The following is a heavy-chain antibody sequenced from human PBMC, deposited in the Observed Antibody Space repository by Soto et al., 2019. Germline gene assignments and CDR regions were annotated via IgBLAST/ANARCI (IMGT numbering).Heavy chain of an antibody. D-gene: IGHD2-15*01. J-gene: IGHJ1*01. CDR1: GFTFSSYS. V-gene: IGHV3-21*01. CDR3: ARDAQAYCSGGSCYSGRYFQH. CDR2: NSSCSYI. Sequence: PGGSLRLSCAASGFTFSSYSMNWVRQAPGKGLEWVSSNSSCSYIYYADSVKGRFTISRDNAKNSLYLQMNSLRAEDTAVYYCARDAQAYCSGGSCYSGRYFQHWGQGTLVTVSS.